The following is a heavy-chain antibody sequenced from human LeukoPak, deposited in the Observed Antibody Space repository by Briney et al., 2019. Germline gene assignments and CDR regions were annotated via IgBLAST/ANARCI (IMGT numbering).Heavy chain of an antibody. V-gene: IGHV3-53*01. CDR2: IYSGGST. J-gene: IGHJ3*02. D-gene: IGHD6-19*01. CDR3: AKDDDEPRVTEQWLTHDAFDI. Sequence: PGGSLRLSCAASGFTVSSNYMSWVRQAPGKGLEWVSFIYSGGSTYYADSVKGRFTISRDNSKNTLYLQMNSLRAEDTAVYYCAKDDDEPRVTEQWLTHDAFDIWGQGTMVTVSS. CDR1: GFTVSSNY.